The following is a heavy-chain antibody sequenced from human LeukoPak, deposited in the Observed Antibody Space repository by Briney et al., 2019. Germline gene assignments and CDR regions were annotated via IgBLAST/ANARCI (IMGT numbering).Heavy chain of an antibody. V-gene: IGHV3-7*03. CDR1: GFTFSSYW. J-gene: IGHJ4*02. CDR3: AKDLKKGYCSSTSCYHDSTAYFDY. CDR2: IKQDGSEK. Sequence: GGSLRLSCAASGFTFSSYWMSWVRQAPGKGLEWVANIKQDGSEKYYVDSVKGRFTISRDNSKNTLYLQMNSLRAEDTAVYYCAKDLKKGYCSSTSCYHDSTAYFDYWGQGTLVTVSS. D-gene: IGHD2-2*01.